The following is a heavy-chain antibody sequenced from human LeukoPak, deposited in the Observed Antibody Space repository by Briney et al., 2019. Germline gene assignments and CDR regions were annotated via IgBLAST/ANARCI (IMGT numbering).Heavy chain of an antibody. CDR2: INPNSGGT. J-gene: IGHJ4*02. CDR1: GYTFTGYY. CDR3: ARVQDYGDYPDY. V-gene: IGHV1-2*02. D-gene: IGHD4-17*01. Sequence: ASVKVSCKASGYTFTGYYLHWERQAPGQGLEWMGGINPNSGGTNYAQKFQGRVTMTRDTSISTDYMELSRLRSDDTAVYYCARVQDYGDYPDYWGQGTLVTVSS.